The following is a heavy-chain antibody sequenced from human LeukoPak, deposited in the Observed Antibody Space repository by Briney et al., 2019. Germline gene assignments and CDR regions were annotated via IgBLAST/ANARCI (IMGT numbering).Heavy chain of an antibody. Sequence: GASVKVSCKASGYTFTSYAMHWERQAPGQRLEWMGWINAGNGNTKYSQKFQGRVTITRDTSASTAYMELSSLRSEDTAVYYCARGPYSSGWSPTYFDYWGQGTLVTVSS. CDR2: INAGNGNT. CDR3: ARGPYSSGWSPTYFDY. J-gene: IGHJ4*02. CDR1: GYTFTSYA. V-gene: IGHV1-3*01. D-gene: IGHD6-19*01.